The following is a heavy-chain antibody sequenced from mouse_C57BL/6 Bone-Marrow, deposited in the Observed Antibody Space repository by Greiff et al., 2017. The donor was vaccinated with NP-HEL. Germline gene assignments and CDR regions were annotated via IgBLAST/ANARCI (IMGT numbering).Heavy chain of an antibody. J-gene: IGHJ1*03. CDR3: ARWGTTVVDWYFDV. Sequence: VKLQQPGAELVKPGASVKMSCKASGYTFTSYWITWVKQRPGQGLEWIGDIYPGSGSTNYNEKFKSKATLTVDTSSSTAYMQLSSLTSEDSAVYYCARWGTTVVDWYFDVWGTGTTVTVSS. CDR1: GYTFTSYW. V-gene: IGHV1-55*01. CDR2: IYPGSGST. D-gene: IGHD1-1*01.